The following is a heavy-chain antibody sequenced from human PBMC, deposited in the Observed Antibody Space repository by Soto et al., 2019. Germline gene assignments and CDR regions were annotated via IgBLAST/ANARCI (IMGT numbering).Heavy chain of an antibody. CDR1: GFTFSSYA. CDR2: ISGSGGST. D-gene: IGHD3-22*01. CDR3: AKAKDSMIVVVISPNDY. V-gene: IGHV3-23*01. Sequence: VGSLRLSCAASGFTFSSYAMSWVRQAPGKGLEWVSAISGSGGSTYYADSVKGRFTISRDNSKNTLYLQMNSLRAEDTAVYYCAKAKDSMIVVVISPNDYWGQGTLVTVSS. J-gene: IGHJ4*02.